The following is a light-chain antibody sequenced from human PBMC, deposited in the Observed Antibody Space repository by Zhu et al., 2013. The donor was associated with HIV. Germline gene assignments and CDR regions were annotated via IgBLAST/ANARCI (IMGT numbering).Light chain of an antibody. CDR1: SSDVGGYNS. V-gene: IGLV2-14*01. Sequence: QSALTQPASVSGSPGQSITISCTGTSSDVGGYNSVSWYQHHPGKAPKLMIYDVTNRPSGVSDRFSGSKSGTTATLGITGLQTGDEADYFCGTWDSSLSTVIFGGGTKLTVL. CDR3: GTWDSSLSTVI. CDR2: DVT. J-gene: IGLJ2*01.